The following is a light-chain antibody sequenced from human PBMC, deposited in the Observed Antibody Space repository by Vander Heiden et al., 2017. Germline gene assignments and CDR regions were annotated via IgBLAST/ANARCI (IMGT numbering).Light chain of an antibody. Sequence: QSALPQPRSVSGSPGQSVTISCTETSSDVDYYNYVSWYQQHPGKAPKLMIYDVIKRPSGVPDRFSGSKSGNTASLTISGLQAEDEADYYCCSFSGIWVFGGGTKLTVL. J-gene: IGLJ3*02. CDR3: CSFSGIWV. CDR1: SSDVDYYNY. V-gene: IGLV2-11*01. CDR2: DVI.